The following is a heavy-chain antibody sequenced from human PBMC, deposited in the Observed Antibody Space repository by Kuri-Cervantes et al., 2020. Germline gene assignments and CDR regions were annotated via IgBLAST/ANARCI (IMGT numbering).Heavy chain of an antibody. Sequence: GGSLRLSCAVSGFPLSSCSMNWVRQAPGKGLEWISYINGGSKTIEYAESLKGRFTISRDNAKNSLYLQMNSLRAEDTALYYCAKDISNYYDTKFYFDYWGQGTLVTVSS. CDR2: INGGSKTI. CDR3: AKDISNYYDTKFYFDY. CDR1: GFPLSSCS. V-gene: IGHV3-48*01. J-gene: IGHJ4*02. D-gene: IGHD3-22*01.